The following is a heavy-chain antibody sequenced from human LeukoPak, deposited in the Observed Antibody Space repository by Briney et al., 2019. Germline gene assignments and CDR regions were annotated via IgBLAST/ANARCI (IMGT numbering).Heavy chain of an antibody. CDR2: IRYDGSNK. CDR1: GFTFSSYG. J-gene: IGHJ4*02. V-gene: IGHV3-30*02. D-gene: IGHD3-22*01. Sequence: GGSLRLSCAASGFTFSSYGMHWVRQAPGKGLEWVAFIRYDGSNKYYADSVKGRFTISRDNSKNTLYLQMNSLRAEDTAVYYCAKDDSSGYYYQLGDYWGQRTLVTVSS. CDR3: AKDDSSGYYYQLGDY.